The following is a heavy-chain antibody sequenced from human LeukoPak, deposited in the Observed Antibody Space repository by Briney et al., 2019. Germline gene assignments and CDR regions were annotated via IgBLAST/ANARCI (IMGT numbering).Heavy chain of an antibody. CDR2: VTTKTDAGTI. CDR3: ITSGMEQEGFDY. J-gene: IGHJ4*02. D-gene: IGHD1-26*01. Sequence: PGGSLRLSCEASGFTFHDAWMSWVRQAPGKGLEWVGRVTTKTDAGTIDYASPVRGRFTISRDDSKNTLYLQMNSLKTEDTAVYYCITSGMEQEGFDYWGQGTLVTVSS. CDR1: GFTFHDAW. V-gene: IGHV3-15*01.